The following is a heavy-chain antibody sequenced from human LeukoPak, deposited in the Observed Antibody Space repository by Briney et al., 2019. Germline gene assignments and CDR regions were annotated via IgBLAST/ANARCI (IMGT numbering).Heavy chain of an antibody. CDR2: IYSGGST. V-gene: IGHV3-66*02. J-gene: IGHJ4*02. CDR3: ARDGGYCSGGSCY. Sequence: GGSLRLSCAASGFTVSSNYMSWVRQAPGKGLEWVSVIYSGGSTYYADSVKGRFTISRDNSKNTLYLQMNSLRAEDTAVYYCARDGGYCSGGSCYWGQGTRVTVSS. D-gene: IGHD2-15*01. CDR1: GFTVSSNY.